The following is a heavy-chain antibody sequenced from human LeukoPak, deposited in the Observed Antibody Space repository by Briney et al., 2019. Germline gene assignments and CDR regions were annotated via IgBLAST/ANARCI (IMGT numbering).Heavy chain of an antibody. CDR2: IRTDDMTI. CDR1: GFSVSNYE. V-gene: IGHV3-48*03. J-gene: IGHJ3*01. CDR3: AREGISGPSGYDASDV. D-gene: IGHD5-12*01. Sequence: GGSLRLSCAASGFSVSNYEMNWVRLAPGKGLEWLSNIRTDDMTIYNADTVQGRFTISRDNTKNSIYLQMSSLRVEDTGVYYCAREGISGPSGYDASDVWGQGTVVTVSS.